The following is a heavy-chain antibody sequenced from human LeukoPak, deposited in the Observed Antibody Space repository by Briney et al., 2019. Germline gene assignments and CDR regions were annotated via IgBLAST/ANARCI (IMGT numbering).Heavy chain of an antibody. Sequence: GESLKISCESSVYSFTSYWIGWVRRMPGKGLEWMGLVFPGDSDTRYSPSFQGQVTISADKSISTACMQWSSLKASDTAIYYCARYTTAAFDYWGQRTLVTVSS. J-gene: IGHJ4*02. CDR3: ARYTTAAFDY. V-gene: IGHV5-51*01. CDR2: VFPGDSDT. CDR1: VYSFTSYW. D-gene: IGHD6-13*01.